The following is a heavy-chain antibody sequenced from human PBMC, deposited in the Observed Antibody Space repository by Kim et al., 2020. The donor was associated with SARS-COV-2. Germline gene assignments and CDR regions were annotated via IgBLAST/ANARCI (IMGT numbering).Heavy chain of an antibody. J-gene: IGHJ4*02. CDR1: GLNFGDYA. CDR3: TSGPYYYDSAAYYHDY. D-gene: IGHD3-22*01. Sequence: GGSLRLSCTTSGLNFGDYAMSWFRQAPGKGLEWVAFIRSKRYGETTEYAASVKGRFTISRDDSKRIAYLQMNDLKTEDTAIYYCTSGPYYYDSAAYYHDYWGQGTLVTVSS. CDR2: IRSKRYGETT. V-gene: IGHV3-49*03.